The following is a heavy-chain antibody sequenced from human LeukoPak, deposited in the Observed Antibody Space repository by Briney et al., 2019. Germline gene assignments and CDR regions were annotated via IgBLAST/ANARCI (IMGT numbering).Heavy chain of an antibody. V-gene: IGHV3-23*01. CDR1: GFTFSSYA. Sequence: GGSLRLSCAASGFTFSSYAMSWVRQAPGKGLEWVSAISGSGGSTYYADSVKGRFTISRDNSKNTLYLQMNSLRAEDTAVYYCAGRWFGEVHIDYWGQGTLVTVSS. CDR2: ISGSGGST. J-gene: IGHJ4*02. CDR3: AGRWFGEVHIDY. D-gene: IGHD3-10*01.